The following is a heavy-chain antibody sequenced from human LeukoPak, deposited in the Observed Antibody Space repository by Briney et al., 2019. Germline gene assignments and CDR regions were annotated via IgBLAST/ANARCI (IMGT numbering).Heavy chain of an antibody. J-gene: IGHJ4*02. V-gene: IGHV3-53*01. CDR2: IYKGYNT. CDR1: GFTVNGNY. CDR3: ARDLPYWNYVGFDY. Sequence: PGGSLRLSCAASGFTVNGNYMTWVRQAPGKGLEWVSVIYKGYNTYYPDSVKGRFTIFKDISKNTLYLQMNNLRVEDTAVYYCARDLPYWNYVGFDYWGQGTLVTVSS. D-gene: IGHD1-7*01.